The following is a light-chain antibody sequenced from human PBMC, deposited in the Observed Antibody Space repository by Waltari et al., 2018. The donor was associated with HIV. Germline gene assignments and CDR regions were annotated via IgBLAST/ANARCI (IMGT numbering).Light chain of an antibody. CDR1: QGVLYSSNNKNY. V-gene: IGKV4-1*01. Sequence: DIVLTQSPDSLVVSLGERATINCKSSQGVLYSSNNKNYLAWYQQKPEQPPKLLIYWASTRESGVPDRFSGSGSGTDCTITISSLQAEDVAVYYCQQYYITPLTFGGGTKVEIK. J-gene: IGKJ4*01. CDR3: QQYYITPLT. CDR2: WAS.